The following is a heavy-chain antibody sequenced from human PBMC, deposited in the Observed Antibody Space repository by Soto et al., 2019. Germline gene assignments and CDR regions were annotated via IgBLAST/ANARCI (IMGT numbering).Heavy chain of an antibody. CDR2: IVVGSGNT. V-gene: IGHV1-58*01. D-gene: IGHD1-26*01. Sequence: SVKVSCKASGFTFTSSAVQWVRQARGQRLEWIGWIVVGSGNTDYAQKFQERVTITRDMSTSTAYMELSSLRSEDTAVYYCAALVGAVSGFDYWGQGTLVTVSS. J-gene: IGHJ4*02. CDR1: GFTFTSSA. CDR3: AALVGAVSGFDY.